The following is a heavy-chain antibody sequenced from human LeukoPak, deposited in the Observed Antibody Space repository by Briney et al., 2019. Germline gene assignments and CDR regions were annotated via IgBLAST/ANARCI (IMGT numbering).Heavy chain of an antibody. V-gene: IGHV1-69*05. CDR3: ARGDAVLYYDSSGYYLGH. CDR2: IIPIFGTA. CDR1: VGTFSSYA. J-gene: IGHJ4*02. D-gene: IGHD3-22*01. Sequence: SVKVSCKASVGTFSSYAISWVRQAPGQGLEWMGGIIPIFGTANYAQKFQGRVTITTDESTSTAYMELSSLRSENTAVYYCARGDAVLYYDSSGYYLGHRGQGTLVTVSS.